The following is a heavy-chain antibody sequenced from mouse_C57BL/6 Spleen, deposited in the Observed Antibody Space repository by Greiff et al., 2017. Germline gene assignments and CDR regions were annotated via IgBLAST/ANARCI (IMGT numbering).Heavy chain of an antibody. CDR2: ISSGGSYT. V-gene: IGHV5-6*01. CDR1: GFTFSSYG. J-gene: IGHJ2*01. Sequence: EVMLVESGGDLVKPGGSLKLSCAASGFTFSSYGMSWVRQTPDKRLEWVATISSGGSYTYYPDSVKGRFTISRDKAKNTLYLQMSSLKSEDTAMYYCARHDGSSYGYYFDYWGQGTTLTVAS. CDR3: ARHDGSSYGYYFDY. D-gene: IGHD1-1*01.